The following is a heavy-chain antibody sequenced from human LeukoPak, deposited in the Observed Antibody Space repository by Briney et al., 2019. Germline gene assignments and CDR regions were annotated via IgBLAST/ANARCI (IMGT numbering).Heavy chain of an antibody. Sequence: PVGSLRLSCAASGFTLRSYVLSWVRQAPGKGLEWVSAINGSCGSTYYADSVKGRFTISRDNSKNTLYQQLNSLRAEDTAVYYCAKDGGEYYDILTGYYPRLYYMDVWGKGTTVTISS. V-gene: IGHV3-23*01. J-gene: IGHJ6*03. D-gene: IGHD3-9*01. CDR1: GFTLRSYV. CDR3: AKDGGEYYDILTGYYPRLYYMDV. CDR2: INGSCGST.